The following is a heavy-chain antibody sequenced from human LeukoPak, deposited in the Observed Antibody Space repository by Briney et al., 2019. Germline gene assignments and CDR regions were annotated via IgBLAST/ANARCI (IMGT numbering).Heavy chain of an antibody. D-gene: IGHD5-18*01. CDR3: AKDSPLWLHYFDY. Sequence: PGGSLRLPCAGSGFTFSSHWMGWLRQAPGKGLEWVAFIRYDGSNKYYADSVKGRFTISRDNSKNTLYLQMNSLRAEDTAVYYCAKDSPLWLHYFDYWGQGTLLTVSS. CDR2: IRYDGSNK. V-gene: IGHV3-30*02. CDR1: GFTFSSHW. J-gene: IGHJ4*02.